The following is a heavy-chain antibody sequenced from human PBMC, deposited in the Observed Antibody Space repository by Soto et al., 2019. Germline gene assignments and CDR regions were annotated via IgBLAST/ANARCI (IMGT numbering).Heavy chain of an antibody. Sequence: GGSLRLSCAASGFTFSSYWMSWVRQAPGKGLEWVANIKQDGSEKYYVDSVKGRFTISRDNAKNSLYLQMNSLRAEDTAVYYCARCIGPLGTGLPLDDWGQGTLVTVSS. V-gene: IGHV3-7*04. CDR1: GFTFSSYW. CDR2: IKQDGSEK. CDR3: ARCIGPLGTGLPLDD. J-gene: IGHJ4*02. D-gene: IGHD1-1*01.